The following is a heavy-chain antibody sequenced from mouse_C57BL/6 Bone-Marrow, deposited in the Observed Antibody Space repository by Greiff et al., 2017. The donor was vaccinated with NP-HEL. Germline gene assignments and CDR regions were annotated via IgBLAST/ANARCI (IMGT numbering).Heavy chain of an antibody. CDR2: ISNGGGST. Sequence: EVQVVESGGGLVQPGGSLKLSCAASGFTFSDYYMYWVRQTPEKRLEWVAYISNGGGSTYYPDTVKGRFTISRDNAKNTLYLQMSRLKSEDTAMYYCAREEGLRRGFDYWGQGTTLTVSS. CDR1: GFTFSDYY. CDR3: AREEGLRRGFDY. J-gene: IGHJ2*01. V-gene: IGHV5-12*01. D-gene: IGHD2-4*01.